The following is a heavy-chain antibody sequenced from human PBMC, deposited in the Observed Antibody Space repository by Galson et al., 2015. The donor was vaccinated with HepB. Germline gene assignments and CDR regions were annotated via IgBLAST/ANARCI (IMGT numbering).Heavy chain of an antibody. Sequence: SLRLSCAASGFTFSSYAMHWVRQAPGKGLEWVAVISYDGSNKYYADSVKGRFTISRDNSKNTLYLQMNSLRAEDTAVYYCARDILLYGMDVWGQGTTVTVSS. CDR1: GFTFSSYA. J-gene: IGHJ6*02. CDR3: ARDILLYGMDV. CDR2: ISYDGSNK. V-gene: IGHV3-30-3*01.